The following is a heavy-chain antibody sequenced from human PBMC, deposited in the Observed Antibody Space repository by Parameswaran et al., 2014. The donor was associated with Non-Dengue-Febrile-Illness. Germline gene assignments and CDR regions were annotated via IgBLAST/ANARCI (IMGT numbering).Heavy chain of an antibody. J-gene: IGHJ6*03. D-gene: IGHD3-10*01. Sequence: VRQAPGKGLEWVSSISSSSSYIYYADSVKGRFTISRDNAKNSLYLQMNSLRAEDTAVYYCARGSLFYYYMDVWGKGTTVTVSS. CDR2: ISSSSSYI. V-gene: IGHV3-21*01. CDR3: ARGSLFYYYMDV.